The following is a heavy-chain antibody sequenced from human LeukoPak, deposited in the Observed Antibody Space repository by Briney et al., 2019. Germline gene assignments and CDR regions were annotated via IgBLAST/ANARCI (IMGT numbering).Heavy chain of an antibody. CDR2: TSYDGKNK. D-gene: IGHD2-8*01. Sequence: GGSLRLSCAASGFTFSSYAMHWVRQAPGKGLEWVAVTSYDGKNKYYADSVRGRFTISRDGSKNTLYLQMNGLRDEDAAFYYCARWYCTTTNCHYDYWGQGTPVTVTS. CDR1: GFTFSSYA. V-gene: IGHV3-30*14. J-gene: IGHJ4*02. CDR3: ARWYCTTTNCHYDY.